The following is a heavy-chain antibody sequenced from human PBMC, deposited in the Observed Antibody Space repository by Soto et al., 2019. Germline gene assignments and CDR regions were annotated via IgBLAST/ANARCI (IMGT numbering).Heavy chain of an antibody. D-gene: IGHD1-26*01. CDR3: AREIIVGGNDY. CDR1: GFTFSTYE. Sequence: GGSLRLSCAASGFTFSTYEMNWVRQAPGKGLEWVSYISSSGSIIYYADSVKGRFTISRDNAKNSLYLQMNSLRAEDTAVYYCAREIIVGGNDYWGQGTLVTVSS. J-gene: IGHJ4*02. V-gene: IGHV3-48*03. CDR2: ISSSGSII.